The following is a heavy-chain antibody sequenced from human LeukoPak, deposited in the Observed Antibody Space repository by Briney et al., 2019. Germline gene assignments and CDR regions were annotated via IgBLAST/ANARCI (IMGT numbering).Heavy chain of an antibody. V-gene: IGHV4-39*01. Sequence: SETLSLTCAVSGGSISSNSYYWGWIRQPPGKGLEWIGSIYYSGSTYYNPSLKSRVTISVDTSKNQFSLKLSSVTAADTAVYYCARQVATKGEWAFDVWGQGTMVTVSS. J-gene: IGHJ3*01. CDR1: GGSISSNSYY. D-gene: IGHD5-12*01. CDR2: IYYSGST. CDR3: ARQVATKGEWAFDV.